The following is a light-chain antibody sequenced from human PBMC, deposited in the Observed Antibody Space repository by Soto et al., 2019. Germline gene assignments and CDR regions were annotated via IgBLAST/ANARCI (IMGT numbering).Light chain of an antibody. J-gene: IGKJ4*01. CDR3: LQRSNWPLLT. CDR2: DAS. V-gene: IGKV3-11*01. CDR1: QSVRSY. Sequence: EIVLTQSPATLSLSPGERATLSCRASQSVRSYLAWYQQKPGQAPRLLIYDASNRATGIPARFSGSGSGTDFTLTISSLEPEDFAVYYCLQRSNWPLLTFGGGTKVEIK.